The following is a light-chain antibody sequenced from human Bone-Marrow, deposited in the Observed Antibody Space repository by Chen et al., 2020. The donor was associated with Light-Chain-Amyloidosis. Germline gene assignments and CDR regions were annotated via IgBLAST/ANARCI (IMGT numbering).Light chain of an antibody. CDR1: DLPTKY. CDR2: RDT. CDR3: QSADSSGTYEVI. Sequence: SYELTQPPSVSGSPGQTPRITCSGDDLPTKYAYWYQQKPGQAPVLVIHRDTERPSGISERFSGSSSGTTATLTSSGVQAEDEADYHCQSADSSGTYEVIFGGGTKLTVL. V-gene: IGLV3-25*03. J-gene: IGLJ2*01.